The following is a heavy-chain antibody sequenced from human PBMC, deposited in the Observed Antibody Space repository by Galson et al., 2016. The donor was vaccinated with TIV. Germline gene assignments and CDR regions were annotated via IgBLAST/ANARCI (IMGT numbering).Heavy chain of an antibody. J-gene: IGHJ4*02. V-gene: IGHV3-15*01. CDR3: TTDLGYCLISRCSLGLDY. Sequence: SLRLSCAASGFTFSNAWMTWVRQAPGRGLEWVGRIKGKSDGATTAYAAPVKGRFSISRDDSKDTVYLQMNNLKTEDTALYFCTTDLGYCLISRCSLGLDYWGQGTLVTVSS. CDR2: IKGKSDGATT. CDR1: GFTFSNAW. D-gene: IGHD2-15*01.